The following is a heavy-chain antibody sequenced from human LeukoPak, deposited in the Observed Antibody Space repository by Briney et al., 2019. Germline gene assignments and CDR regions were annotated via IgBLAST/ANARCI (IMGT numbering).Heavy chain of an antibody. CDR1: GFTFSSYS. J-gene: IGHJ4*02. CDR2: INGGNSDT. CDR3: AKDLLRWAFDY. D-gene: IGHD2-15*01. V-gene: IGHV3-21*04. Sequence: GGSLRLSCAASGFTFSSYSMNWVRQAPGKGLEGVSAINGGNSDTNYAESVKGRFTIARDNSRNTLYLQMNSLRAEDTAVYYCAKDLLRWAFDYWGQGTLVTVSS.